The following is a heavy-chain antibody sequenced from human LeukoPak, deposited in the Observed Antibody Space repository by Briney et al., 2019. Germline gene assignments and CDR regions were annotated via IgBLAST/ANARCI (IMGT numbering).Heavy chain of an antibody. Sequence: ASVKVSCKASGYTFTSYGISWVRQAPGQGLEWMGWISAYNGNTDYAQKFQGRVTMTTDTSTNTAYMDLRSLRSDDTAVYYCARDLPLLWFGELSPLDYWGQGTLVTVSS. J-gene: IGHJ4*02. CDR2: ISAYNGNT. CDR1: GYTFTSYG. D-gene: IGHD3-10*01. V-gene: IGHV1-18*01. CDR3: ARDLPLLWFGELSPLDY.